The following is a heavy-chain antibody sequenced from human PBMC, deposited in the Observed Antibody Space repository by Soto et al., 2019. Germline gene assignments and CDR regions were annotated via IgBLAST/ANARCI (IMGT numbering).Heavy chain of an antibody. D-gene: IGHD6-6*01. CDR3: ATRPLSSSIRPKDAFDI. V-gene: IGHV1-8*01. Sequence: QVQLVQSGAEVKKPGASVKVSCKASGYTFTSYDINWVRQATGQGLEWMGWMNPNSGNTGYAQKFQGRVTMTRNTSISTAYMELSSLRSEDTAVYYCATRPLSSSIRPKDAFDIWGQGTMVTVSS. CDR1: GYTFTSYD. J-gene: IGHJ3*02. CDR2: MNPNSGNT.